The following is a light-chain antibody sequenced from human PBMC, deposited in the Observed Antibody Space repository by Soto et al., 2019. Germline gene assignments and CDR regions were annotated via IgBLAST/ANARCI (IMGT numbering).Light chain of an antibody. CDR2: GAS. V-gene: IGKV3-20*01. J-gene: IGKJ1*01. CDR3: EHYGGPPPWM. CDR1: QSVGSY. Sequence: ENVLTQSPGTLSLSPGERATLSCRASQSVGSYLGWYQKKPGQAPRLLLYGASNRATGIPDRFSGSGSGTDITLTISRLEPGDLSVYYCEHYGGPPPWMVGQGTKVEIK.